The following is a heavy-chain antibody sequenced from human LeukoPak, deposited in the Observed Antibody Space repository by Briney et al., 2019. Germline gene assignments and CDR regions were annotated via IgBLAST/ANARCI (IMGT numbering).Heavy chain of an antibody. J-gene: IGHJ3*02. D-gene: IGHD3-22*01. CDR1: GFTFSGSA. Sequence: GGSLRLSCAASGFTFSGSAMHWVRQASGKGLEWVGRIRSKANSYATAYAASVKGRFTISRDDSRNTAYLQMNSLKTEDTAVYYCTRGLPYYYDSSGYPLDAYDIWGQGTMVTVSS. CDR2: IRSKANSYAT. V-gene: IGHV3-73*01. CDR3: TRGLPYYYDSSGYPLDAYDI.